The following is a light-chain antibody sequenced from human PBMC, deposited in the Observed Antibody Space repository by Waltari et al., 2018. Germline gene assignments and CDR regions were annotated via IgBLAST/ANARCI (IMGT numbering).Light chain of an antibody. CDR1: EDIKKS. CDR2: KAS. V-gene: IGKV1-33*01. J-gene: IGKJ4*01. Sequence: DVHLTQSPPSLSASIGDRVTITCQANEDIKKSLNWYQQKPGKAPKLLIYKASTLEPGVPSRFIGSGSGTHFAFTIPSLQPDDFATYYCQQYDTVRLTFGGGTRLDIK. CDR3: QQYDTVRLT.